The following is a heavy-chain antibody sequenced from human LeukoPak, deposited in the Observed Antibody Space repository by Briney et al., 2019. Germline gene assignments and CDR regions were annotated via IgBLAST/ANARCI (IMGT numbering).Heavy chain of an antibody. CDR1: GFTFRNYD. CDR2: IAIAGDT. D-gene: IGHD4-11*01. V-gene: IGHV3-13*01. J-gene: IGHJ4*02. CDR3: ARGPSYSDLDY. Sequence: GGSLRLSCAASGFTFRNYDMHWVRQTTGKGLEWVSGIAIAGDTYYSDSVKGRFTTSRENVKNSLYLEINSLRAEDTAVYYCARGPSYSDLDYWGQGTLVTVSS.